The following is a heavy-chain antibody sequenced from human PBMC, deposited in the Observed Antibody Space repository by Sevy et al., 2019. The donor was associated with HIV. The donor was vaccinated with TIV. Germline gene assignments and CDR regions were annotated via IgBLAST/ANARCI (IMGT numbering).Heavy chain of an antibody. CDR1: GFTFSSYW. CDR2: INSDGSST. V-gene: IGHV3-74*01. D-gene: IGHD4-17*01. J-gene: IGHJ6*02. CDR3: ARDPGAVTTSLLYYGMDV. Sequence: GRSLRLSCAASGFTFSSYWMHWVRQAPGKGLVWVSRINSDGSSTSYADSVKGRFTISRDNAKNTLYLQMNSLRAEDTAVYYCARDPGAVTTSLLYYGMDVWGQGTTVTVSS.